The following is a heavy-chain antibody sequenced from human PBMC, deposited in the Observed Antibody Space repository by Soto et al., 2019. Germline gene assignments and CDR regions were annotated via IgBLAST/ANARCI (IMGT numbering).Heavy chain of an antibody. CDR3: ARDSSGSYGGGFDS. Sequence: QVQLVESGGGVVQPGRSLRLSCAASGFTFSSYGMHWVRQAPGKGLEWVAVIWYDGSNKYYADSVKGRFTISRDNSKNTLYLQMNSLRAEDTAVYYCARDSSGSYGGGFDSWGQGTLVTVSS. CDR1: GFTFSSYG. CDR2: IWYDGSNK. D-gene: IGHD1-26*01. J-gene: IGHJ4*02. V-gene: IGHV3-33*01.